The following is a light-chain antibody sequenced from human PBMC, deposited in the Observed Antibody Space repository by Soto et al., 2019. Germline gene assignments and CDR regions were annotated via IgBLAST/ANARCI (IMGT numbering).Light chain of an antibody. CDR1: QSVSIN. CDR3: QQYYSTPVT. J-gene: IGKJ3*01. V-gene: IGKV3-15*01. CDR2: GAS. Sequence: EIVMTQSPATLSVSPGERATLSCRASQSVSINLAWYQQKPGQAPRLLIYGASSRATGIPARFSGSGSGTEFTLTISSLQAEDVAVYYCQQYYSTPVTFGPGTKVDIK.